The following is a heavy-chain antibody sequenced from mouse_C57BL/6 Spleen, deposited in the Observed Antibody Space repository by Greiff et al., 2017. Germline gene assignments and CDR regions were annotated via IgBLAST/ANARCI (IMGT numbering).Heavy chain of an antibody. V-gene: IGHV1-26*01. Sequence: VQLQQSGPELVKPGASVKISCKASGYTFTDYYMNWVKQSHGKSLEWIGDINPNNGGTSYNQKFKGKATLTVDKSSSTAYMELRSLTSEDSAVYYCAREGYGNYSFDYWGQGTTLTVSS. CDR3: AREGYGNYSFDY. J-gene: IGHJ2*01. CDR2: INPNNGGT. CDR1: GYTFTDYY. D-gene: IGHD2-1*01.